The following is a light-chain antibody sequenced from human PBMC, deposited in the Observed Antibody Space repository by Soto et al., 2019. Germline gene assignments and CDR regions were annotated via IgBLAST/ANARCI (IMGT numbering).Light chain of an antibody. V-gene: IGKV3D-15*01. Sequence: ESVLTQYQDTLSLSPGERATLSCRASQSVSRTYLAWYQQKPVQAPRLLIYATSSRATGIPDRFSGSGSGTEFTLTISSLQSEDFAVYYCQQYNNWPPITFGQGTRLEIK. J-gene: IGKJ5*01. CDR2: ATS. CDR1: QSVSRTY. CDR3: QQYNNWPPIT.